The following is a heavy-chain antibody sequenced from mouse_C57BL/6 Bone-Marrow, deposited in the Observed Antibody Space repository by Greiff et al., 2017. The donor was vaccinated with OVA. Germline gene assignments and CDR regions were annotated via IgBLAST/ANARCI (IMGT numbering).Heavy chain of an antibody. CDR1: GFTFSSYA. J-gene: IGHJ2*01. CDR2: ISDGGSYI. Sequence: EVQRVESGGGLVKPGGSLKLSCAASGFTFSSYAMSWVRQTPEKRLEWVATISDGGSYIYYPDNVKGRFTISRDNAKNNLYLQMSHLKSEDTAMYYCARDDDYDGYWGQGTTLTVSS. CDR3: ARDDDYDGY. D-gene: IGHD2-4*01. V-gene: IGHV5-4*01.